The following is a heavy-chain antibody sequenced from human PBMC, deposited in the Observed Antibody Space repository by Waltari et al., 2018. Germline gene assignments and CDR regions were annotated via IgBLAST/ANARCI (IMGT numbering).Heavy chain of an antibody. CDR2: ISGSGGST. CDR3: ANGGPVTADAFDI. D-gene: IGHD4-17*01. J-gene: IGHJ3*02. CDR1: GFTFSSSA. Sequence: EVQLVESGGGLVQPGGSLRLSCAASGFTFSSSAMSWVRQAPGKGLEWVSGISGSGGSTYYADSLKGRFTISRDNSKNTLYLQMNSLRAEDTAVYYCANGGPVTADAFDIWGQGTMVTVSS. V-gene: IGHV3-23*04.